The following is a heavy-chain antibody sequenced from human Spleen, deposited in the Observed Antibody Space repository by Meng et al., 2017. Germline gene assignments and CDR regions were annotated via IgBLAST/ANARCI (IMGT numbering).Heavy chain of an antibody. CDR1: GGSFSGYY. J-gene: IGHJ4*02. D-gene: IGHD4-11*01. V-gene: IGHV4-34*01. Sequence: QVPLPQVGSGLFKPSETLSLTCVVYGGSFSGYYWSWIRQPPGKGLEWIGEINHSGSTNYNPSLESRATISVDTSQNNLSLKLSSVTAADSAVYYCARGPTTMAHDFDYWGQGTLVTVSS. CDR2: INHSGST. CDR3: ARGPTTMAHDFDY.